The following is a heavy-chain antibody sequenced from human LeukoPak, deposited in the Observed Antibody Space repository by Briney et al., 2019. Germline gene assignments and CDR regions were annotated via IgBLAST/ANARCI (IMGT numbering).Heavy chain of an antibody. Sequence: GGSLRLSCAASGFTFSDYYMSWIRQAPGKGLEWVSYISSSSSSYTNYADSVKGRFTISRDNAKNSLYLQMNSLRAEDTAVYYCARGAQSRNYAFDIWGQGTMVAVSS. J-gene: IGHJ3*02. CDR3: ARGAQSRNYAFDI. CDR1: GFTFSDYY. V-gene: IGHV3-11*05. D-gene: IGHD6-13*01. CDR2: ISSSSSSYT.